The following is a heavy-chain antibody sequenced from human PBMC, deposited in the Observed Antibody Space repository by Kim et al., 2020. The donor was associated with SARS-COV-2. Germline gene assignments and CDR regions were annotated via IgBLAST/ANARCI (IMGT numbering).Heavy chain of an antibody. CDR3: ARAPSWAGNTYFDY. D-gene: IGHD1-26*01. Sequence: NPSLKSRVTISVDTSKNQFSLKVNSVTTADTAVYYCARAPSWAGNTYFDYWGQGTLVTVSS. V-gene: IGHV4-59*01. J-gene: IGHJ4*02.